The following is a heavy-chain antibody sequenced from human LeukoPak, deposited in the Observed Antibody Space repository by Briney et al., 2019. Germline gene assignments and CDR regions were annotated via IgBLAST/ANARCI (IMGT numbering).Heavy chain of an antibody. CDR2: INHSGST. CDR1: GGSFSGYY. D-gene: IGHD4-17*01. J-gene: IGHJ4*02. CDR3: ASSAVAGAPFDY. V-gene: IGHV4-34*01. Sequence: SETLSLTCAVYGGSFSGYYWSWIRQPPGKGLEWIGEINHSGSTNYNPSLKSRVTISVDTSKNQFSPKLSSVTAADTAVYYCASSAVAGAPFDYWGQGTLVTVSS.